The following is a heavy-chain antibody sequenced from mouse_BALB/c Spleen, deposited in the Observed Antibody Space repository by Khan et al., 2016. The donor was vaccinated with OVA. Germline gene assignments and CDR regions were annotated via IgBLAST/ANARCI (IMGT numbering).Heavy chain of an antibody. D-gene: IGHD1-1*01. Sequence: QVQLKQSGPGLVAPSQSLSITCTISGFSLTNYGVHWVRQPPGKGLEWLVVIWSDGSTTYNSAIKSRLSISKDNSKSQVFLKMNRLQTDDTAVYYCARQRYCHYYILDYWGQGTSVTVSS. J-gene: IGHJ4*01. CDR1: GFSLTNYG. CDR3: ARQRYCHYYILDY. V-gene: IGHV2-6-1*01. CDR2: IWSDGST.